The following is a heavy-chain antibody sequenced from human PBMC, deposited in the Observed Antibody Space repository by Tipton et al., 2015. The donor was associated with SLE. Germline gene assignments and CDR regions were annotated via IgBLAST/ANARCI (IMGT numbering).Heavy chain of an antibody. CDR2: ISVHNGNT. CDR1: GYTFTNFG. D-gene: IGHD7-27*01. Sequence: QVQLVQSGAEVKKRGASVKVSCKASGYTFTNFGISWVRQAPGQGLEWMGWISVHNGNTNYVQKLQGRVTMTTDTSTSTAYMELRSLRSDDTAVYYCARDGPVTGESGAFDIWGQGTMVTVSS. J-gene: IGHJ3*02. CDR3: ARDGPVTGESGAFDI. V-gene: IGHV1-18*01.